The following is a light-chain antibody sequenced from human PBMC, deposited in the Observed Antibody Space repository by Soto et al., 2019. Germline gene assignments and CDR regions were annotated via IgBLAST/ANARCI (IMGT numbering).Light chain of an antibody. Sequence: QSVLTQPASVSGSPGQSITISCTGSGSDIGAYNYVSWYQKHPGKAPKLLIHGVTRRPSGVSSRFSASKSAYTASLTISGLQAEDEANYYCSSFTTSYFYVFGPGTKLTVL. CDR2: GVT. J-gene: IGLJ1*01. CDR3: SSFTTSYFYV. CDR1: GSDIGAYNY. V-gene: IGLV2-14*01.